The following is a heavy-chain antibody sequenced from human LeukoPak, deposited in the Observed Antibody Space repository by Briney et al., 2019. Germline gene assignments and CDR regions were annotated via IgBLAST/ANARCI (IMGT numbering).Heavy chain of an antibody. Sequence: GGSLRLSCAASGFTFSDYYMSWIRQAPGKGLEWVSYISSSGSTIYYADSVKGRLTISRDNAKNPLYLQKNSLRAEDTAVYYCARDLPPPYSSGWYDYYYMDVWGKGTTVTVSS. CDR3: ARDLPPPYSSGWYDYYYMDV. CDR2: ISSSGSTI. D-gene: IGHD6-19*01. CDR1: GFTFSDYY. J-gene: IGHJ6*03. V-gene: IGHV3-11*01.